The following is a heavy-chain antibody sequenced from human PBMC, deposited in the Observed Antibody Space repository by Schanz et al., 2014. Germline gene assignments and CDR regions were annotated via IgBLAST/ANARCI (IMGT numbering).Heavy chain of an antibody. CDR2: ISPYNGNT. D-gene: IGHD2-21*01. CDR1: GYTFTSYG. J-gene: IGHJ4*02. V-gene: IGHV1-18*01. Sequence: QVQLVQSGAEVKKPGASVKVSCKASGYTFTSYGISWVRQAPGQGLEWMGWISPYNGNTNYAQKFQGRVTMTTDTSTSTAYMELRSLRSEDTAVYYCARDRLECGAECYSVEVFEIWGQGTLVIVSS. CDR3: ARDRLECGAECYSVEVFEI.